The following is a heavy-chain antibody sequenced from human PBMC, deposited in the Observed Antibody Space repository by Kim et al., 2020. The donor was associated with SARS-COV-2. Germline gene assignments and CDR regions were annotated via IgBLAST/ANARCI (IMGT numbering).Heavy chain of an antibody. J-gene: IGHJ6*02. CDR3: ARLRWARDYYYGMDV. V-gene: IGHV4-31*02. Sequence: PSLKSRVTISVDTSKNQFSLKLGSVTAADTAVYYCARLRWARDYYYGMDVWGQGTTVTVSS. D-gene: IGHD4-17*01.